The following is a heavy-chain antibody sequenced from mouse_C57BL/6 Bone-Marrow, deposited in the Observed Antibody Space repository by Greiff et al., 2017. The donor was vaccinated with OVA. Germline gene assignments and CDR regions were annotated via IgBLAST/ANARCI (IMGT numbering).Heavy chain of an antibody. D-gene: IGHD1-1*01. CDR3: ARDSYYGSSSYYAMDY. V-gene: IGHV7-1*01. CDR1: GFTFSDFY. CDR2: SRNKANDYTT. Sequence: EVNVVESGGGLVQSGRSLRLSCATSGFTFSDFYMEWVRQAPGKGLEWIAASRNKANDYTTEYSASVKGRFIVSRDTSQSILYLQMNALRAEDTAIYYCARDSYYGSSSYYAMDYWGQGTSVTVSS. J-gene: IGHJ4*01.